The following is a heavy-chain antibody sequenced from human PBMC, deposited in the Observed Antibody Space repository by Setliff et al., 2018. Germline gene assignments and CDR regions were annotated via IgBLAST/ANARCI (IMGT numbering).Heavy chain of an antibody. Sequence: GGSLRLSCEAFGFTFDDFGMSWVRQAPGKGLEWVSGTNWNGGSTAYADSVKGRFTISRDNARKALYLQMNTVRADDTALYFCARATAYYGSRSYYAFDYWGQGTLVTVSS. D-gene: IGHD3-10*01. J-gene: IGHJ4*02. CDR1: GFTFDDFG. CDR2: TNWNGGST. V-gene: IGHV3-20*04. CDR3: ARATAYYGSRSYYAFDY.